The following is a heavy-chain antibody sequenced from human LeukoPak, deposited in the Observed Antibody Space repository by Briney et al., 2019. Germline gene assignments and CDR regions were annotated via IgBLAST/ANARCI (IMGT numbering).Heavy chain of an antibody. Sequence: ETLSLTCAVYGGSFSGYYWSWIRQPPGKGLEWVSAISGSGGSTYYADSVKGRFTISRDNSKNTLYLQMNSLRAEDTAVYYCAYMRGLYYGIDYWGQGTLVTVSS. CDR2: ISGSGGST. J-gene: IGHJ4*02. D-gene: IGHD3-10*01. CDR1: GGSFSGYY. CDR3: AYMRGLYYGIDY. V-gene: IGHV3-23*01.